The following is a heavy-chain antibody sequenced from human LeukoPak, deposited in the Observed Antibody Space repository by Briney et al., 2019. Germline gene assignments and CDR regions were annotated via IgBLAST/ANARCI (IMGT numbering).Heavy chain of an antibody. Sequence: SVKVSCKASGGTFSRYAISWVRQAPGQGLEWMGGIIPIFGTANYAQKFQGRVTITTDESTSTAYMELSSLRSEDTAVYYCARQYCSSTSCYGWFDPWGQGTLVTVSS. CDR2: IIPIFGTA. J-gene: IGHJ5*02. CDR3: ARQYCSSTSCYGWFDP. CDR1: GGTFSRYA. V-gene: IGHV1-69*05. D-gene: IGHD2-2*01.